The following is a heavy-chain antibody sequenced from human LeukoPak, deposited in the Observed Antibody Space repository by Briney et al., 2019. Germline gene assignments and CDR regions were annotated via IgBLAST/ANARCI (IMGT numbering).Heavy chain of an antibody. D-gene: IGHD2-21*02. J-gene: IGHJ4*02. CDR2: ISAYNGNT. V-gene: IGHV1-18*01. CDR1: GYTFTSCG. CDR3: ARDCGGDCSFDY. Sequence: ASVNLSCNASGYTFTSCGISWVRHAPGQGLELMGWISAYNGNTNYAQKLQGRVTMTTDTSTSTAYMELRSLRSDDTAVYYCARDCGGDCSFDYWGQGTLVTVSS.